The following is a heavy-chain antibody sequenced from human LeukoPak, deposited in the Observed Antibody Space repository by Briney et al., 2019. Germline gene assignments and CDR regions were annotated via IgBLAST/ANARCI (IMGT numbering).Heavy chain of an antibody. CDR2: ISAYNGNT. J-gene: IGHJ4*02. D-gene: IGHD3-3*01. CDR1: AYTFTSYG. V-gene: IGHV1-18*01. CDR3: ASSRGPYDFWSGYQTYYFDY. Sequence: GASVKVSCKASAYTFTSYGISWVRQAPGQGLEWMGWISAYNGNTNYAQKLQGRVTMTTDTSTSTAYMELSSLRSEDTAVYYCASSRGPYDFWSGYQTYYFDYWGQGTLVTVSS.